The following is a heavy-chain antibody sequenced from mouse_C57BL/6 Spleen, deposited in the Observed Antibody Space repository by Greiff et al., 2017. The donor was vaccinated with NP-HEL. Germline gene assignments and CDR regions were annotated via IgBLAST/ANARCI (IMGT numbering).Heavy chain of an antibody. CDR1: GYTFTSYW. J-gene: IGHJ4*01. CDR3: ARSGYYGPYAMDY. D-gene: IGHD1-1*01. CDR2: IYPGSGST. Sequence: QVQLQQPGAELVKPGASVKMSCKASGYTFTSYWITWVKQRPGQGLEWIGDIYPGSGSTNYNEKFKSKATLTVDTSSSTAYMQLSSLTSEDSAVYYCARSGYYGPYAMDYWGQRTSVTVSS. V-gene: IGHV1-55*01.